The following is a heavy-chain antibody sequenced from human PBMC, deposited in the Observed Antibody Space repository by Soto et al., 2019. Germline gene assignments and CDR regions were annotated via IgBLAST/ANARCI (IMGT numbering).Heavy chain of an antibody. J-gene: IGHJ1*01. CDR3: VRGQSVLYLDL. D-gene: IGHD1-20*01. Sequence: ASEQVSCRSSGYTFTDFYIHLVRQVPGQGLEWXGWXXAXXXXXNXXXKFQGRVTMTRDTSVNTSYMDLNRLDFDDSAIYYCVRGQSVLYLDLWGRGTRVTVSS. CDR1: GYTFTDFY. V-gene: IGHV1-2*02. CDR2: XXAXXXXX.